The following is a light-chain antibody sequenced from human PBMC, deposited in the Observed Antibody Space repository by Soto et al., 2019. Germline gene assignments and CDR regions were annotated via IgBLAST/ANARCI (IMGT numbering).Light chain of an antibody. CDR3: QQYGSSPPIT. CDR1: QSVSSSY. CDR2: GAS. Sequence: EIVLTQAAGALSLYPGERATLSCRASQSVSSSYLAWYQQKPGQAPRLLIYGASSRATGIPDRFSGSGSGTDFTLTISRLEPEDFAVYYCQQYGSSPPITFGQGTRLEIK. J-gene: IGKJ5*01. V-gene: IGKV3-20*01.